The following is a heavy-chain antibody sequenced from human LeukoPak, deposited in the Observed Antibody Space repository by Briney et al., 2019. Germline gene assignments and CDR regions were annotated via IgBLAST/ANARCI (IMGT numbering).Heavy chain of an antibody. Sequence: SETLSLTCAVSGDSISTSNSYWGWIRRPPGKGLEWVGSIYYSGSTYYNPSLKSRVTISVDTSKNQFSLKLSSVTAADTAVYYCARQRYFDWFFDFDYWGQGTLVTVSS. V-gene: IGHV4-39*01. J-gene: IGHJ4*02. D-gene: IGHD3-9*01. CDR1: GDSISTSNSY. CDR3: ARQRYFDWFFDFDY. CDR2: IYYSGST.